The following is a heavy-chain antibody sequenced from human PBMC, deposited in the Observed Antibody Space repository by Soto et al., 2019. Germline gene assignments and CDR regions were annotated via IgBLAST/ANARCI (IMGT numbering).Heavy chain of an antibody. D-gene: IGHD3-22*01. CDR2: ISYDGSNK. V-gene: IGHV3-30*18. J-gene: IGHJ4*02. Sequence: QVQLVESGGGVVQPGRSLRLSCAASGFTFSSYGMHWVRQAPGKGLEWVAVISYDGSNKYYADSVKGRFTISRDNSKNTLYLQMNSLRAEDTAVYYCAKDQFPSMIVAVIAFFDYWGQGTLVTVSS. CDR3: AKDQFPSMIVAVIAFFDY. CDR1: GFTFSSYG.